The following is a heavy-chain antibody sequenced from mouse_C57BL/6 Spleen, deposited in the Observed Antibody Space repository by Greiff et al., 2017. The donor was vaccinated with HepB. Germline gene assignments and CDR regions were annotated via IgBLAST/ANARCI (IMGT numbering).Heavy chain of an antibody. CDR1: GYSFTGYY. Sequence: EVQLQQSGPELVKPGASVKISCKASGYSFTGYYMNWVKQSPEKSLEWIGEINPSTGGTTYNQKFKAKATLTVDKSSSTAYMQLKSLTSEDSAVYYCARGGEYYGSSSYAMDYWGQGTSVTVSS. J-gene: IGHJ4*01. CDR3: ARGGEYYGSSSYAMDY. D-gene: IGHD1-1*01. V-gene: IGHV1-42*01. CDR2: INPSTGGT.